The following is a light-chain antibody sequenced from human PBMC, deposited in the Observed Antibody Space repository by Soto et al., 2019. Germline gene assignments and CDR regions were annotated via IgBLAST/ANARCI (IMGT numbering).Light chain of an antibody. Sequence: QSALTQPASVSGSPGQSITISCTGTSSDVGSYNLVSWYQQHPGKAPKLMIYEGSKRPSGVSNRFSGSKSGNTASLTISGLQAEDEADYYSCTYADSSTLHDFRTGTKVTVL. CDR1: SSDVGSYNL. CDR2: EGS. J-gene: IGLJ1*01. V-gene: IGLV2-23*01. CDR3: CTYADSSTLHD.